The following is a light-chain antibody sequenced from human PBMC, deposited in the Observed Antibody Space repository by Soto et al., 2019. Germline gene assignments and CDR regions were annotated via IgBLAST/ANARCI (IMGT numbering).Light chain of an antibody. Sequence: QSALTQPASVSGSPGQSITISCIGTSSDVGGYNYVSWYQHHPGKVPKLMIYDVNNRPSGVSNRFSGSKSGNTASLTISGPQAEDEADYYCSSYTTPTTLVVFGGGTKPTVL. J-gene: IGLJ2*01. CDR1: SSDVGGYNY. CDR2: DVN. V-gene: IGLV2-14*03. CDR3: SSYTTPTTLVV.